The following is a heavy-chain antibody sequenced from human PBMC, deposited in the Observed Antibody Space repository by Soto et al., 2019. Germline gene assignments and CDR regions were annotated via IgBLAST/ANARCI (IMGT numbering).Heavy chain of an antibody. CDR3: AKSLPIGGNIAYAPFDY. D-gene: IGHD5-12*01. J-gene: IGHJ4*02. CDR2: ISGSGGST. Sequence: EVQLSESGGGLVQPGGSLRLSCAASGFTFSSYAMSWVRQAPGKGLEWVSAISGSGGSTYYADSVKGRFTISRDNSKNTLYLQMNSLRAEDTAVYYCAKSLPIGGNIAYAPFDYWGQGTLVTVSS. CDR1: GFTFSSYA. V-gene: IGHV3-23*01.